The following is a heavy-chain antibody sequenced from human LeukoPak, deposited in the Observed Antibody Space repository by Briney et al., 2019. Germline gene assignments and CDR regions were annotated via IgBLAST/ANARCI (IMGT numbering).Heavy chain of an antibody. CDR3: ATIRDTAHRYWYFDL. J-gene: IGHJ2*01. V-gene: IGHV4-61*05. Sequence: PSETLSLTCTVSGGSISSSSYYWGWIRQPPGKGLEWIGYMYYSGSTSYNPSLKSRVTMSVDTSKNQFSLKLSSVTAADTAVYYCATIRDTAHRYWYFDLWGRGTLVIVSS. D-gene: IGHD5-18*01. CDR2: MYYSGST. CDR1: GGSISSSSYY.